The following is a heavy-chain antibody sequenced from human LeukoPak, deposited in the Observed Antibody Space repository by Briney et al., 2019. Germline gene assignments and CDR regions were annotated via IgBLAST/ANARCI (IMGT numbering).Heavy chain of an antibody. CDR3: ARTSGDTIFGDIDY. D-gene: IGHD3-3*01. CDR2: IYYSGST. Sequence: SETLSLTCTVSGGSISSYYWSWIRQPPGKGLEWIGYIYYSGSTNYNPSLKSRVTISVDTSKNQFSLKLSSVTAADTAVYYCARTSGDTIFGDIDYWGQGTLVTVPS. J-gene: IGHJ4*02. CDR1: GGSISSYY. V-gene: IGHV4-59*01.